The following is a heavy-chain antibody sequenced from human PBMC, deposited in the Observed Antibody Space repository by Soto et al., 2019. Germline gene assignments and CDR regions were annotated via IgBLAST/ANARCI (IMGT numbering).Heavy chain of an antibody. J-gene: IGHJ3*02. Sequence: EVQLLESGGGLVQPGGSLRLSCAASGFTFSSYAMSLVRQAPGKGLEWVSTISGVGDGTYYAVSVKGRFTISRDNSRNRVYLQRNSLRSENTAVYYCAKKGLGSITTYCSGGYCHYAFEIWGQGTMVTVSS. D-gene: IGHD2-15*01. CDR2: ISGVGDGT. V-gene: IGHV3-23*01. CDR1: GFTFSSYA. CDR3: AKKGLGSITTYCSGGYCHYAFEI.